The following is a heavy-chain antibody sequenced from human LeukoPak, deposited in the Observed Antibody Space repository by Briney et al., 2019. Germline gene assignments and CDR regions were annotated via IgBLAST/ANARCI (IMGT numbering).Heavy chain of an antibody. Sequence: SETLSLTCTVSGGSISSSSYYWGWIRQPPGKGLEWIGSIYYSGSTYYNPSLKSRVTISVDTSKNQFSLKLSSVTAADTAVYYCASYDSSGYYYWGQGTLVTVSS. J-gene: IGHJ4*02. CDR3: ASYDSSGYYY. CDR2: IYYSGST. V-gene: IGHV4-39*01. D-gene: IGHD3-22*01. CDR1: GGSISSSSYY.